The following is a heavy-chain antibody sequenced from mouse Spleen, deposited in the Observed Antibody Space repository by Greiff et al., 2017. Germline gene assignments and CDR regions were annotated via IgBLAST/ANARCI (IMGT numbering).Heavy chain of an antibody. Sequence: EVMLVESGGDLVKPGGSLKLSCAASGFTFSSYGMSWVRQTPDKRLEWVATISSGGSYTYYPDSVKGRFTISRDNAKNTLYLQMSSLKSEDTAMYYCARELGYAMDYWGQGTSVTVSS. CDR2: ISSGGSYT. CDR3: ARELGYAMDY. J-gene: IGHJ4*01. V-gene: IGHV5-6*01. D-gene: IGHD4-1*01. CDR1: GFTFSSYG.